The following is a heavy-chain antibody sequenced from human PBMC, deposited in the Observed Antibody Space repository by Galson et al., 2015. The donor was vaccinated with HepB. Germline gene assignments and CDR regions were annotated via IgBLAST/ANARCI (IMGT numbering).Heavy chain of an antibody. V-gene: IGHV3-30*02. D-gene: IGHD2-15*01. J-gene: IGHJ4*02. CDR1: GFTFSSYA. Sequence: SLRLSCAASGFTFSSYAMIWVRQAPGKGLEWVAFIRYDGSNKYYADSVKGRFTISRDNSKNTLYLQMNSLRAEDTAVYYCAKGGVVRDPFYFDYWGQGSLVTVSS. CDR3: AKGGVVRDPFYFDY. CDR2: IRYDGSNK.